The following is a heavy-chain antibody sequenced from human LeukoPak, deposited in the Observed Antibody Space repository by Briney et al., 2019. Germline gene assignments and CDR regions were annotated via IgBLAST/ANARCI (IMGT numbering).Heavy chain of an antibody. CDR3: AAVGGVVYFDY. CDR1: GFTFSSYW. D-gene: IGHD3-16*01. CDR2: IKQDGSEK. Sequence: GGSLRLSCAASGFTFSSYWMSWVRQAPGKGLEWVANIKQDGSEKYYVDSVEGRFTISRDNAKNSLYLQMNSLRADDTAVYYCAAVGGVVYFDYWGQGTLVTVSS. V-gene: IGHV3-7*03. J-gene: IGHJ4*02.